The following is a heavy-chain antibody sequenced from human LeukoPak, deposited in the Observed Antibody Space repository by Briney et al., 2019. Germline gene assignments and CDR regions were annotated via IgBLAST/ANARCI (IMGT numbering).Heavy chain of an antibody. D-gene: IGHD6-19*01. J-gene: IGHJ4*02. Sequence: AGKSLRLSCAASGFTFSSYSMHWVRQAPGKGLEWVAVISFDERNENYADSVKGRFTISRDNPKNTLYLQMNSLRAEDTAMYYCAKSEVIAVAGSHWGQGTLVTVSS. CDR3: AKSEVIAVAGSH. V-gene: IGHV3-30-3*02. CDR1: GFTFSSYS. CDR2: ISFDERNE.